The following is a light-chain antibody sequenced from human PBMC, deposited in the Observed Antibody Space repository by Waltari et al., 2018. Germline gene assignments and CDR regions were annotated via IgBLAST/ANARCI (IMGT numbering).Light chain of an antibody. CDR2: EVS. Sequence: SALTQPASVSGSPGQSITISCTESSSYVADYPLHSWYHHHPGGAPTLLIYEVSKRPSGVSSRFSGSKSGKTASLTISGLQAEDEGDYYCCAFAGYGVYVFGSGTHVAVL. V-gene: IGLV2-23*02. J-gene: IGLJ1*01. CDR3: CAFAGYGVYV. CDR1: SSYVADYPL.